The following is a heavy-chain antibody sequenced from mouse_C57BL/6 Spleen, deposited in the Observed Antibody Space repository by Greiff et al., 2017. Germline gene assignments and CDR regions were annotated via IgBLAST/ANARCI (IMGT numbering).Heavy chain of an antibody. D-gene: IGHD2-2*01. CDR3: AGSGIYGYDDWDVDV. V-gene: IGHV1-53*01. CDR1: GFTFTSYW. Sequence: QVQLQQPGTELVKPGASVKLSCKASGFTFTSYWMHWVKQRPGQGLEWIGNINPSNGGTNYNEKFKCKATLTVDKSSSTAYMQLSSLTSEDSAVYSCAGSGIYGYDDWDVDVWGQGTSVTVSS. J-gene: IGHJ4*01. CDR2: INPSNGGT.